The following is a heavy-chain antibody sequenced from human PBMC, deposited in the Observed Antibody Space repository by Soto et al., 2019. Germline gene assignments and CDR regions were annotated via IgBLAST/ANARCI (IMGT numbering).Heavy chain of an antibody. CDR3: AKATATGGGAFDI. CDR1: GFTCSSYD. CDR2: ILVGGST. J-gene: IGHJ3*02. V-gene: IGHV3-23*01. Sequence: VGSLRLSCAASGFTCSSYDMSWVRQAPGKGLEWVSTILVGGSTHYPDSVRGRFTISRDNSKNTLFLQVNSLTAGDTAVYYCAKATATGGGAFDICGQGTLVTVSS. D-gene: IGHD2-8*02.